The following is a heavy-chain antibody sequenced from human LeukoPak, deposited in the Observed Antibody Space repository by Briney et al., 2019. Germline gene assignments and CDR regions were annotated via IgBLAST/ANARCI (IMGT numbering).Heavy chain of an antibody. J-gene: IGHJ4*02. D-gene: IGHD3-10*01. CDR1: GYSISSGYF. CDR2: IYHSGST. V-gene: IGHV4-38-2*01. Sequence: KTSETLSLTCAVSGYSISSGYFWGWIRQPPGKGLEWIGSIYHSGSTYYNPSLKSRVTISLNTSKNQFSLKLSSVTAADTAVYYCATNYGSGSYYILVYWGQGTLVTASS. CDR3: ATNYGSGSYYILVY.